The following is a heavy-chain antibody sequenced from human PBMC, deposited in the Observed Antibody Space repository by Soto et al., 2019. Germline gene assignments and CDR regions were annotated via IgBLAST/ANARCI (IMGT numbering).Heavy chain of an antibody. D-gene: IGHD3-10*01. V-gene: IGHV1-3*01. CDR3: ARPGGGTLWFGELVHAPRVSRSYYFDY. Sequence: ASVKVSCKASGYTFTSYAMHWVRQAPGQRLEWMGWINAGNGNTKYSQKFQGRVTITRDTSAGTAYMELSSLRSEDTAVYYCARPGGGTLWFGELVHAPRVSRSYYFDYWGQGTLVTVSS. CDR1: GYTFTSYA. J-gene: IGHJ4*02. CDR2: INAGNGNT.